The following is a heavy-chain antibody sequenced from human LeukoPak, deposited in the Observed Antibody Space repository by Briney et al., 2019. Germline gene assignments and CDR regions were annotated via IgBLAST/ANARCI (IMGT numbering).Heavy chain of an antibody. J-gene: IGHJ4*02. CDR2: IYGKGDY. CDR3: VHGLRVYDSLTGDYPLYFDS. D-gene: IGHD3-9*01. CDR1: GFSLTTRGVG. V-gene: IGHV2-5*01. Sequence: APTLVNPTQTLTLSCTFSGFSLTTRGVGVGWIRQPPGKALEWLAPIYGKGDYRYSPSLNSSLTITQDTSRNQVVLTMTNMDPVDTATYCCVHGLRVYDSLTGDYPLYFDSWGQGTLVTVSS.